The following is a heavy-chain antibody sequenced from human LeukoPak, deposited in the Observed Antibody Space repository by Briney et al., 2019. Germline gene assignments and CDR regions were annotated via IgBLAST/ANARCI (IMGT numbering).Heavy chain of an antibody. J-gene: IGHJ4*02. CDR3: ARHGYYDSSGYFPVPSFDY. D-gene: IGHD3-22*01. CDR1: GFSFSSYE. Sequence: GSLRLSCSASGFSFSSYEMNWIRQPAGKGLEWIGRIYTSGSTNYNPSLKSRVTMSVDTSKNQFSLKLSSVTAADTAVYYCARHGYYDSSGYFPVPSFDYWGQGTLVTVSS. CDR2: IYTSGST. V-gene: IGHV4-4*07.